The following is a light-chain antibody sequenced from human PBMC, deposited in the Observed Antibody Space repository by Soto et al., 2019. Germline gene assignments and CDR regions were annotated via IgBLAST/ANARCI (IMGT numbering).Light chain of an antibody. CDR2: KAS. CDR1: QSISSW. CDR3: QQYGSSGT. Sequence: DIQMTQSPCTLSASVGDRVTITCRASQSISSWLAWYQQKPGKAPKLLIYKASSLESGVPSRFSGSGSGTEFTLTISSLQPDDFAVYYCQQYGSSGTFGQGTKVDIK. J-gene: IGKJ1*01. V-gene: IGKV1-5*03.